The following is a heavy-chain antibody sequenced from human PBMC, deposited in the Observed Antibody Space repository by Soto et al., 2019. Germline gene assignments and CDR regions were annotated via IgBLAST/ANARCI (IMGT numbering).Heavy chain of an antibody. CDR2: IYYSGST. CDR3: AGRDYYIAY. J-gene: IGHJ4*02. Sequence: ETLSVTCAVYGGSFSSYYWSWIRQPPGKGLEWIGYIYYSGSTNYNPSLKSRVTISVDTSKNQFSLKLSSVTAADTAVYYCAGRDYYIAYWGQGTLVTVSS. CDR1: GGSFSSYY. V-gene: IGHV4-59*01. D-gene: IGHD3-10*01.